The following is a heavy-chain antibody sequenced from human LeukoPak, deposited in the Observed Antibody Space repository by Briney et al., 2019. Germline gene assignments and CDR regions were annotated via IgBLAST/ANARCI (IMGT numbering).Heavy chain of an antibody. Sequence: SETLSLTCTVSGGSISSYYWSGIRQPAGKGLEWIGRIYTSGSTNYNPPLKSRVTMSVDTSKNQFSLKLSSVTAADTAVYYCARIRYCSSTSCYAGVHWFDPWGQGTLVTVSS. J-gene: IGHJ5*02. D-gene: IGHD2-2*01. CDR3: ARIRYCSSTSCYAGVHWFDP. CDR1: GGSISSYY. CDR2: IYTSGST. V-gene: IGHV4-4*07.